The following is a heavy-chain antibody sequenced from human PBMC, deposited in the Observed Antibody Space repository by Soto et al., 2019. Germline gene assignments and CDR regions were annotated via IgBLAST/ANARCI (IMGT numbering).Heavy chain of an antibody. CDR1: GGSISTSRSY. Sequence: QLQLLESGPGLVKASETLSLTCSVSGGSISTSRSYWAWIRQPPGKGLKWLANIFYSGSTFYNPSLASRVSVSVDTARIEISLKLRSVTAADTAVYYCARQPTTGDTDLGFDHWGQGTLVTVSS. D-gene: IGHD2-21*01. CDR2: IFYSGST. CDR3: ARQPTTGDTDLGFDH. V-gene: IGHV4-39*01. J-gene: IGHJ5*02.